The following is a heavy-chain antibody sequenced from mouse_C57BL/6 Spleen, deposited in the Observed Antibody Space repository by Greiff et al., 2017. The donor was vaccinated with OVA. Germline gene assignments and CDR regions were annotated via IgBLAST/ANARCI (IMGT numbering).Heavy chain of an antibody. Sequence: QVHVKQSGAELVRPGASVTLSCKASGYTFTDYEMHWVKQTPVHGLEWIGAIDPETGGTAYNQKFKGKAILTADKSSSTAYMELRSLTSEDSAVYYCTRELYWYFDVWGTGTTVTVSS. CDR1: GYTFTDYE. J-gene: IGHJ1*03. CDR3: TRELYWYFDV. CDR2: IDPETGGT. V-gene: IGHV1-15*01.